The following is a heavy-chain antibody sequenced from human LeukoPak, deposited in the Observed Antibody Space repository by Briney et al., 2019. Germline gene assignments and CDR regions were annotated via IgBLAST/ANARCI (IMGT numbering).Heavy chain of an antibody. V-gene: IGHV3-66*01. CDR2: IYAGGTT. CDR1: GFTVTNNY. D-gene: IGHD6-19*01. J-gene: IGHJ5*02. CDR3: AKGSGSGWYGWFDP. Sequence: GGSLRLSCAASGFTVTNNYMSWVRQAPGKGLEWVSVIYAGGTTSYADSVKGRFTISRDSSKNTLYLQMNSLRAEDTAVYYCAKGSGSGWYGWFDPWGQGTLVTVSS.